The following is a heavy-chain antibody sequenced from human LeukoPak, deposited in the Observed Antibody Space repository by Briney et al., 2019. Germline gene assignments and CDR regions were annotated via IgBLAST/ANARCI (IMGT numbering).Heavy chain of an antibody. Sequence: GGSLRLSCAASGFTFSTYGMHWVRQAPGKGLEWVAVIWFDGSNQYYVDSVRGRFSISRDNSKNTLYLQTNTLRAEDTGVYYCARDRGSGDSFDLWGQGAMVTVSS. CDR3: ARDRGSGDSFDL. J-gene: IGHJ3*01. CDR1: GFTFSTYG. CDR2: IWFDGSNQ. D-gene: IGHD6-19*01. V-gene: IGHV3-33*01.